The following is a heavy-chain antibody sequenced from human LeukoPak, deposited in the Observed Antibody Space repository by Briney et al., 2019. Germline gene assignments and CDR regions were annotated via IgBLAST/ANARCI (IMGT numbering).Heavy chain of an antibody. J-gene: IGHJ6*02. CDR1: GFTFDDSD. V-gene: IGHV3-20*04. CDR2: LNWNGDKT. CDR3: ARGTPHYYYYYGMDV. Sequence: PGGSLRLSCVASGFTFDDSDLSWVRQVPGKGLEWVCGLNWNGDKTGYADSVKGRFTISRDNAKNSLYLQMNSLRAEDTAVYYCARGTPHYYYYYGMDVWGPGTTVTVSS.